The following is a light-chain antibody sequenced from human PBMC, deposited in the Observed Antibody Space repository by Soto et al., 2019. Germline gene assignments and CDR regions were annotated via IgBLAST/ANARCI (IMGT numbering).Light chain of an antibody. CDR1: QSVGTS. J-gene: IGKJ2*01. CDR3: QQFNSYPYT. V-gene: IGKV1-5*03. CDR2: KAS. Sequence: DIQMTQSPYTLSASVGDRVTITCRASQSVGTSLAWYQQEPGKAPKLLIYKASTLEGGVPSRFSGSGSGADFTLTISSLQPDDFATYYCQQFNSYPYTFGQGTKLEIK.